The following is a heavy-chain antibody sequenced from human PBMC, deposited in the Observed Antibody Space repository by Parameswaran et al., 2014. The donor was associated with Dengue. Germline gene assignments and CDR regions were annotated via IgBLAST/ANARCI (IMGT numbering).Heavy chain of an antibody. D-gene: IGHD6-19*01. CDR2: IYPGNSDT. Sequence: VRQMPGKGLEWMGIIYPGNSDTRYNPSFQGQVTISVDKSISTAYVQWNSLKASDTAMYYCARLMGGDGWYRAVDCWGQGTLVTVSS. V-gene: IGHV5-51*01. J-gene: IGHJ4*02. CDR3: ARLMGGDGWYRAVDC.